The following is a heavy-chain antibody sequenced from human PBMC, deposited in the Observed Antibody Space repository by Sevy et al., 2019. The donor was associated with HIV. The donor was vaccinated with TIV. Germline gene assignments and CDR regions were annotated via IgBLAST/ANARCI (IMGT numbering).Heavy chain of an antibody. V-gene: IGHV3-11*01. CDR3: ARAGGCGALGY. Sequence: GGSLRLSCAASGFIFSDYYMSWIRQAPGKGLEWVSYISGSGNTIYYTDSVKDRFTISRDNAKDSLYLQMTRLRAEATAVYYCARAGGCGALGYWGQGSLVTVSS. D-gene: IGHD3-10*01. CDR1: GFIFSDYY. CDR2: ISGSGNTI. J-gene: IGHJ4*02.